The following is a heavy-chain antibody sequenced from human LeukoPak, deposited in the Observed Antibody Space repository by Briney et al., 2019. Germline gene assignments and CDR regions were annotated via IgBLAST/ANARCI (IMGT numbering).Heavy chain of an antibody. Sequence: QAGRSLRLSCAASGFTFSSYAMHWVRQAPGKGLEWVAVISYDGSNKYYADSVKGRFTISRDNSKNTLYLQMNSLRAEDTAVYYCARDRANNYDILTVLPWGGDAFDIWGQGTMVTVSS. J-gene: IGHJ3*02. CDR1: GFTFSSYA. CDR2: ISYDGSNK. V-gene: IGHV3-30-3*01. CDR3: ARDRANNYDILTVLPWGGDAFDI. D-gene: IGHD3-9*01.